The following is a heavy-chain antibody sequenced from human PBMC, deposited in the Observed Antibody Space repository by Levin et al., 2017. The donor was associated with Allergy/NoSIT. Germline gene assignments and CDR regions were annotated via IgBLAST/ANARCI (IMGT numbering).Heavy chain of an antibody. CDR3: ARKYNWNYVLYYYYGMDV. V-gene: IGHV3-48*03. J-gene: IGHJ6*02. CDR1: GFTFSSYE. CDR2: ISSSGSTI. Sequence: GESLKISCAASGFTFSSYEMNWVRQAPGKGLEWVSYISSSGSTIYYADSVKGRFTISRDNAKNSLYLQMNSLRAEDTAVYYCARKYNWNYVLYYYYGMDVWGQGTTVTVSS. D-gene: IGHD1-7*01.